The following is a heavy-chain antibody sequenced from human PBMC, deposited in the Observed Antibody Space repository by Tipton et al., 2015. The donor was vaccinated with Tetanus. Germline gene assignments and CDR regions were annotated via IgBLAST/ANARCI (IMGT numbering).Heavy chain of an antibody. CDR3: AKEVDVSSGWRNFDY. D-gene: IGHD6-19*01. CDR2: ISDSGGTT. V-gene: IGHV3-23*01. J-gene: IGHJ4*02. CDR1: GFTFSSFA. Sequence: SLRLSCAASGFTFSSFAMSWVRQAPGKGLEWVSSISDSGGTTYYAGSVKGRFTLSRDNSKYTLFLHMDPLRAGDTAVYYCAKEVDVSSGWRNFDYWGQGTLVTVSS.